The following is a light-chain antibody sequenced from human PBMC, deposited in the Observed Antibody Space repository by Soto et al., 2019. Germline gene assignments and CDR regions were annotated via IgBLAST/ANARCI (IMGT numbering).Light chain of an antibody. Sequence: DIHMTQSPSTLSASVGARVPITCRASQRIGRWLAWYQQKPGNAPKLLIYAASSLQSGVPSRFSGSGPGTDFTLTISSLQRDDFAIYYCQQYNPYSRTFGQGAKVDIK. CDR3: QQYNPYSRT. V-gene: IGKV1-5*01. J-gene: IGKJ1*01. CDR1: QRIGRW. CDR2: AAS.